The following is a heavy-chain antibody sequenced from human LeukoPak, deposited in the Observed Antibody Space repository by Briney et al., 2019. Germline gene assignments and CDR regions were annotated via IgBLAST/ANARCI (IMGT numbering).Heavy chain of an antibody. Sequence: SVKVSCKASGGTFSRYAISWVRQAPGQGLEWMGGIIPIFGTANYAQKFQGRVTITTDESTSTAYMELSSLRSEDTAVYYCARYSYGYGTLDYWGQGTLVTVSS. CDR1: GGTFSRYA. CDR2: IIPIFGTA. J-gene: IGHJ4*02. CDR3: ARYSYGYGTLDY. V-gene: IGHV1-69*05. D-gene: IGHD5-18*01.